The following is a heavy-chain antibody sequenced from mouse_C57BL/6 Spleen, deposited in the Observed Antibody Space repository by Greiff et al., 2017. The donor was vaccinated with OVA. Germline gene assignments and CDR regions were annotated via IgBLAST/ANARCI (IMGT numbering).Heavy chain of an antibody. CDR1: GFTFTDYY. CDR2: IRNKANGYTT. CDR3: ARYSHYDYGLGY. Sequence: EVQGVESGGGLVQPGGSLSLSCAASGFTFTDYYMSWVRQPPGKALEWLGFIRNKANGYTTEYSASVKGRFTISIDNSQSILYLQMNALRAEDSATYYCARYSHYDYGLGYWGQGTLVTVSA. J-gene: IGHJ3*01. V-gene: IGHV7-3*01. D-gene: IGHD2-4*01.